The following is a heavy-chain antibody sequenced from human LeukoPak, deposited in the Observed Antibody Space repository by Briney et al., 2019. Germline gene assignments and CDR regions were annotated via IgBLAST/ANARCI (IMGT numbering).Heavy chain of an antibody. CDR1: GFTFSSYN. D-gene: IGHD3-10*01. CDR2: IYSGGST. Sequence: GESLRLSCAASGFTFSSYNMNWARQAPGKGLEWVSVIYSGGSTYYADSVKGRFTISRDNSKNTLYLQMNSLRAEDTAVYYCARRRITMVRGVIITTSDAFDIWGQGTMVTVSS. CDR3: ARRRITMVRGVIITTSDAFDI. V-gene: IGHV3-53*01. J-gene: IGHJ3*02.